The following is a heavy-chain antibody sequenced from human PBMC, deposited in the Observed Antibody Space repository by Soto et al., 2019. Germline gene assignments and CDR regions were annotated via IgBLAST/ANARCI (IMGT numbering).Heavy chain of an antibody. V-gene: IGHV3-30*18. CDR3: AKGRGYGLDEIDY. D-gene: IGHD5-18*01. J-gene: IGHJ4*02. Sequence: GSLRLSFAPSGFSLSSYGMHWVRHAPGKGLGWVAVISYDGSNKYYADSVKGRFTISRDNSKNTLYLQMNSLRAEDTAVYYCAKGRGYGLDEIDYWGQGTLVTVS. CDR1: GFSLSSYG. CDR2: ISYDGSNK.